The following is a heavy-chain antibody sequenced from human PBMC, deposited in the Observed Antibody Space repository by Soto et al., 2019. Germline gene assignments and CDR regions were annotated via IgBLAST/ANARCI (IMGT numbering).Heavy chain of an antibody. CDR1: RVAFGKFI. CDR2: IIPVFGTA. Sequence: QAQLEQSGGEVKKPGSSVKVSCKASRVAFGKFIVTWVRQAPGLGLEWVGGIIPVFGTANYAQKFQGRVTITADESTSTSYTEVNNLRSEDTAVYYFAKVRYSSPMGYYYGMDVWGHGTTVTVAS. J-gene: IGHJ6*02. V-gene: IGHV1-69*01. CDR3: AKVRYSSPMGYYYGMDV. D-gene: IGHD2-2*01.